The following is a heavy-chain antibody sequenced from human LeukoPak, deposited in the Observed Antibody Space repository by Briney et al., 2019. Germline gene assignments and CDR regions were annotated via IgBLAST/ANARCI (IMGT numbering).Heavy chain of an antibody. CDR3: ASTQTFDY. CDR2: IKQDGSEK. Sequence: PGGSLRLSCAASGFTFSNYWMSWVRQAPGKGLEWVANIKQDGSEKNYVDSVKGRFSISRDNAKNSLYLQMNSLRAEDTAIYYCASTQTFDYWGRGSLVTVSS. CDR1: GFTFSNYW. J-gene: IGHJ4*02. V-gene: IGHV3-7*01.